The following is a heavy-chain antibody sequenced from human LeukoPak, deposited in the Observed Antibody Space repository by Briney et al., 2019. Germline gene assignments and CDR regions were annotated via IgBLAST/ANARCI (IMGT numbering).Heavy chain of an antibody. V-gene: IGHV3-9*01. Sequence: GGSLRLSCAASGFTFDDYAMHWVRQAPGKGLEWVSGIIWNSGSIGYADSVKGRFTISRDNAKNSLYLQMNSLRAEDTALYYCAKDSGYYYYGMDVWGQGTTVTVSS. CDR3: AKDSGYYYYGMDV. J-gene: IGHJ6*02. CDR1: GFTFDDYA. CDR2: IIWNSGSI.